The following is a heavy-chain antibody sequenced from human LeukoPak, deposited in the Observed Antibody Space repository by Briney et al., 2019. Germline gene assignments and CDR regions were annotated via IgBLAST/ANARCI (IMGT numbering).Heavy chain of an antibody. J-gene: IGHJ5*02. D-gene: IGHD1-26*01. Sequence: PSETLSLTCTVSGGSISSSGYYWGWIRQPPGKGLEWIASIYYSGSTYYNPSLKSRVTISVGTSKNQLSLKLSSLTAADTAVYYCARHEYSGSYYGLSWFDPWGQGTLVTVSS. V-gene: IGHV4-39*01. CDR3: ARHEYSGSYYGLSWFDP. CDR1: GGSISSSGYY. CDR2: IYYSGST.